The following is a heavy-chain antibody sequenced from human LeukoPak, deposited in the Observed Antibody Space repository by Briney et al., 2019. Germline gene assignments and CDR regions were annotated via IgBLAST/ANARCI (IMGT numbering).Heavy chain of an antibody. CDR1: GFTFSSYA. CDR3: XXYDY. Sequence: PGGSLRLSCAASGFTFSSYAMHWVRQAPGKGLEWVAVISYDGSNKYYADSVKGRFTISRDNSKNTLYLQMNSLRAEDTAVYYCXXYDYWGQGTLVTVSS. V-gene: IGHV3-30-3*01. CDR2: ISYDGSNK. J-gene: IGHJ4*02.